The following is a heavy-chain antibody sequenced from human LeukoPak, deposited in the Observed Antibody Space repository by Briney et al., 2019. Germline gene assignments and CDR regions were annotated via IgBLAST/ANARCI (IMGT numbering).Heavy chain of an antibody. CDR1: GFTSSSYG. CDR2: IRYDGSNK. CDR3: AKSGGGQQLVPYYFDY. D-gene: IGHD6-13*01. V-gene: IGHV3-30*02. J-gene: IGHJ4*02. Sequence: GGSLRLSCAASGFTSSSYGMHWVRQAPGKGLEWVAFIRYDGSNKYYADSVKGRFTISRDNSKNTLYLQMNSLRAEDTAVYYCAKSGGGQQLVPYYFDYWGQGTLVTVSS.